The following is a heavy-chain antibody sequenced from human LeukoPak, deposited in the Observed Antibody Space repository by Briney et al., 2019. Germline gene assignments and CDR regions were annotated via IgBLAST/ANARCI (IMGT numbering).Heavy chain of an antibody. D-gene: IGHD6-13*01. CDR1: GFTFSSHW. CDR2: IKQDGSQK. J-gene: IGHJ4*02. V-gene: IGHV3-7*03. CDR3: AKTRPLDSSSWSHGDY. Sequence: GGSLRLSCAASGFTFSSHWMSWVRQAPGKGLEWVANIKQDGSQKYYVDSVKGRFTISRDNAKNSLYLRMNSLGAEDTAVYYCAKTRPLDSSSWSHGDYWGQGTLVTVSS.